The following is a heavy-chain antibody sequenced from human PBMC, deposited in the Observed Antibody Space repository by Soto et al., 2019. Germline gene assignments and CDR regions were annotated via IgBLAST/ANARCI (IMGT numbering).Heavy chain of an antibody. Sequence: SVKASCKASGGTFSSYAISWVRQAPGQGLEWMGGIIPIFGTANYAQKFQGRVTITADESTSTAYMELSSLRSEDTAVYYCARGELDTAMVTRAFDIWGKGTMVTVSS. J-gene: IGHJ3*02. CDR3: ARGELDTAMVTRAFDI. CDR2: IIPIFGTA. V-gene: IGHV1-69*13. D-gene: IGHD5-18*01. CDR1: GGTFSSYA.